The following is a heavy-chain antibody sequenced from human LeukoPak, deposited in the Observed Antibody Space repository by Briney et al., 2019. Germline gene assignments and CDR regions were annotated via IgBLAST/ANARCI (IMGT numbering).Heavy chain of an antibody. CDR2: INWNGDTT. J-gene: IGHJ4*02. CDR1: GFPFQDSG. V-gene: IGHV3-20*04. Sequence: GGSLRLSCAASGFPFQDSGLSWVRQAPGKGLEWISGINWNGDTTVYADSVKGRFTISRDNAKNSLYLQMNSLRAEDTAFYYCARQTRGYVYYFDYWGQGTLVTVSS. CDR3: ARQTRGYVYYFDY. D-gene: IGHD2-2*01.